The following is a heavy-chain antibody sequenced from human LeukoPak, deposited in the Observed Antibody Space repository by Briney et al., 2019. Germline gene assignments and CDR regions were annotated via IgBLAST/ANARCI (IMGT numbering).Heavy chain of an antibody. V-gene: IGHV1-2*02. J-gene: IGHJ1*01. CDR3: AREYSASEH. CDR1: GYSFVGYY. Sequence: ASVKVSCKASGYSFVGYYLHWVRQAPGQGLEWMPWIDPYTGNTHYAQKLQGRLTVTRDTSISTTYMELSWLTSDDTAMYYCAREYSASEHWGQGTLVTVSS. CDR2: IDPYTGNT. D-gene: IGHD5-12*01.